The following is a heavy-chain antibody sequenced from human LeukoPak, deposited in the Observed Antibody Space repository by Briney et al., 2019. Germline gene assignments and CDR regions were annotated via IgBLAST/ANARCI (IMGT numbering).Heavy chain of an antibody. Sequence: SQTLPLTCTVSGGSISSGGYYWSWIRQHPGKGLEWIGYIYYSGSTYYNPSLKSRVTISVDTSKNQFSLKLSSVTAADTAVYYCARVGREYDYVWGSYRQPLAYWGQGTLVTVSS. CDR1: GGSISSGGYY. D-gene: IGHD3-16*02. CDR3: ARVGREYDYVWGSYRQPLAY. CDR2: IYYSGST. J-gene: IGHJ4*02. V-gene: IGHV4-31*03.